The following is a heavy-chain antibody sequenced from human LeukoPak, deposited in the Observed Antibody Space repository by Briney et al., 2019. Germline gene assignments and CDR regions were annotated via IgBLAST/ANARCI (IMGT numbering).Heavy chain of an antibody. V-gene: IGHV4-59*01. CDR3: ARGLGAFDI. D-gene: IGHD7-27*01. Sequence: MPSETLSLTCSVSGGSINSYYWSWIRKPPGKGLEWIGYIYYSGSTNYNPSLKSRVTILVDTSKNQFSLKLSSVTAADTAVYYCARGLGAFDIWGQGTMVTVSS. CDR2: IYYSGST. J-gene: IGHJ3*02. CDR1: GGSINSYY.